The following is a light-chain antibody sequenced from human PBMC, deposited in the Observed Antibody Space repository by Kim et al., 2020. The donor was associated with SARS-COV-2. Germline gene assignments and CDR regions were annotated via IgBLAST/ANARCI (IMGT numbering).Light chain of an antibody. CDR1: ESIGTW. CDR3: QHYSRFPYT. V-gene: IGKV1-5*03. Sequence: SASVGDRVTIPCRASESIGTWLAWYQQKPGRAPRLLIYLASTLENGVPSRFSGTGSGTEFSLSITSLQPDDFATYYCQHYSRFPYTFGQGTKLEIK. J-gene: IGKJ2*01. CDR2: LAS.